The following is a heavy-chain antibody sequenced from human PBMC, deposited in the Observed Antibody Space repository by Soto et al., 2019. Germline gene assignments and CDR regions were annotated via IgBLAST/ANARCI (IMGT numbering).Heavy chain of an antibody. CDR1: GGTFSSYT. D-gene: IGHD6-13*01. CDR3: ARCIAAAATGADDYYMDV. CDR2: IIPILGIA. V-gene: IGHV1-69*02. J-gene: IGHJ6*03. Sequence: QVQLVQSGAEVKKPGSSVKVSCKASGGTFSSYTISWVRQAPGQGLEWMGRIIPILGIANYAQKFQGRATMTADKATSTADMELRSRRSEDTAGEYCARCIAAAATGADDYYMDVWGKGTTVTVAS.